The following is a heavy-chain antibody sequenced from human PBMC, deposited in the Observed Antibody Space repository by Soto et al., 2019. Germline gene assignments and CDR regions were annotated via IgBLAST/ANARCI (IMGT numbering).Heavy chain of an antibody. D-gene: IGHD3-10*01. CDR3: ARGDRGGSGSPASYYYSGLDV. V-gene: IGHV3-23*01. J-gene: IGHJ6*02. Sequence: DVQLLESGGHLVQPGGSLRLSCAASGFTFSSYAMSWVRQAPGKGLEWVSSVSAGGDMTYYSDSVKGRFTISRDNANNALFLQMHSLRIEDTALYYCARGDRGGSGSPASYYYSGLDVWGQGTTVTVSS. CDR1: GFTFSSYA. CDR2: VSAGGDMT.